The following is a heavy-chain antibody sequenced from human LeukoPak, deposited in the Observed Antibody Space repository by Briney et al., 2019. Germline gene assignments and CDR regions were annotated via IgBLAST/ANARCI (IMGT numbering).Heavy chain of an antibody. V-gene: IGHV3-30-3*01. CDR1: GFTFSSYA. CDR3: ARAPSSYDSSGYMGC. CDR2: ISYDGSNK. Sequence: GGSLRLSCAASGFTFSSYAMHWVRQAPGKGLEWVAVISYDGSNKYYADSVKGRFTISRDNSKNTLYLQMNSLRAEDTAVYYCARAPSSYDSSGYMGCWGQGTLVTVSS. J-gene: IGHJ4*02. D-gene: IGHD3-22*01.